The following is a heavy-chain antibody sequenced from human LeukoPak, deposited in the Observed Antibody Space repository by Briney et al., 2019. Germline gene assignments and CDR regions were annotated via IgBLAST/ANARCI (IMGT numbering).Heavy chain of an antibody. Sequence: SETLSLTCAVYGGSFSGYYWSWIRQPPGKGLEWIGEINHSGSTNYNPSLKSRVTISGDTSKNQFSLKLSSVTAADTAVYFCARVGYSYVVNDWSRTGLGAYPTKYYYHMDVWGKGTTVTVSS. D-gene: IGHD5-18*01. CDR1: GGSFSGYY. CDR3: ARVGYSYVVNDWSRTGLGAYPTKYYYHMDV. CDR2: INHSGST. J-gene: IGHJ6*03. V-gene: IGHV4-34*01.